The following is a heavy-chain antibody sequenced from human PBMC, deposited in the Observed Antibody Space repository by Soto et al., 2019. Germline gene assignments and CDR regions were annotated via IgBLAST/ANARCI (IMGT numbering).Heavy chain of an antibody. J-gene: IGHJ6*03. Sequence: EVQLVESGGGLVQPGGSLRLSCAASGFTFSSYWMHWVRQAPGEGLRWVSRINSDGSRTTYADSVKGRITISRDNAKNTVYLQMNSLSAEDTAVYYCARIGTGYYYMDVWGKGTTVTVFS. CDR3: ARIGTGYYYMDV. CDR1: GFTFSSYW. CDR2: INSDGSRT. V-gene: IGHV3-74*01. D-gene: IGHD1-1*01.